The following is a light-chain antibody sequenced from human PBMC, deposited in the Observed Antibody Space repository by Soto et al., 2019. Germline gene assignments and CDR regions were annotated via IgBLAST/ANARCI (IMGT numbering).Light chain of an antibody. Sequence: EIVLTQSPGTLSLFPGERATLSCRASQSLSTSYLAWYQQKPGQALRLLLYGASNRAAGIPDRFSGSGSGTDFTLTISRLEPEDLAVYYCQQYGSSPTFGQGTRLEIK. J-gene: IGKJ5*01. CDR2: GAS. CDR1: QSLSTSY. CDR3: QQYGSSPT. V-gene: IGKV3-20*01.